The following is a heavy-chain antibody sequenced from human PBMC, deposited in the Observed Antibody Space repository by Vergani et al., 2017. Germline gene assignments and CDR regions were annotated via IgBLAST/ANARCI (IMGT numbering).Heavy chain of an antibody. Sequence: EVHLEESGGGLVQPGGSLKLSCAASGLTFSDSAIHWVRQASGKGLEWVGRIRSKDKNYATAFAASVEGKFTISRDDSKNTAFLQMNSLKTEDTAVYYCIISNAGTDYWVQGTLITVSS. J-gene: IGHJ4*02. CDR3: IISNAGTDY. CDR1: GLTFSDSA. V-gene: IGHV3-73*01. D-gene: IGHD1-1*01. CDR2: IRSKDKNYAT.